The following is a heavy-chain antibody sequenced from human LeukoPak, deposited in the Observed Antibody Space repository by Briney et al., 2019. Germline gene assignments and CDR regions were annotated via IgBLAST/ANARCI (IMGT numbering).Heavy chain of an antibody. D-gene: IGHD3-9*01. V-gene: IGHV1-69*04. CDR2: IIPILGIA. CDR1: GGTFSSYA. Sequence: SVKVSCKASGGTFSSYAISWVRQAPGQGLEWMGRIIPILGIANYAQKFQGRVTITADKSTSTAYMELSSLRSEDTAVYYCARDHHYDILTGYYKGAFDYWGQGTLVTVSS. CDR3: ARDHHYDILTGYYKGAFDY. J-gene: IGHJ4*02.